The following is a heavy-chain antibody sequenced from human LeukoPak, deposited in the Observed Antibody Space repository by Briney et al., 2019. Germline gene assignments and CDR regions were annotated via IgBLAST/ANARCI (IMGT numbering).Heavy chain of an antibody. CDR2: ISSSGSTI. J-gene: IGHJ4*02. D-gene: IGHD4-23*01. CDR3: ARFYGGNSRY. V-gene: IGHV3-48*03. CDR1: GFTFSSYE. Sequence: GGFLRLSCAASGFTFSSYEMNWVRQAPGKGLEWVSYISSSGSTIYYADSVKGRFTISRDNAKNSLYLQMNSLRAEDTAVYYCARFYGGNSRYWGQGTLVTVSS.